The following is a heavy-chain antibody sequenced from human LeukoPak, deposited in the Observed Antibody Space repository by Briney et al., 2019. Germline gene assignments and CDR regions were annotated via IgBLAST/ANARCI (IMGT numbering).Heavy chain of an antibody. CDR3: ARRRGSYYPDY. CDR2: INPSGGST. V-gene: IGHV1-46*01. J-gene: IGHJ4*02. CDR1: GYTFTSYY. Sequence: ASVKVSCKASGYTFTSYYMHWVRQAPGQGLEWMGIINPSGGSTSYAQKFQGRVTMTRDTSTSTVYMELSSLRSDDTAVYYCARRRGSYYPDYWGQGTLVTVSS. D-gene: IGHD3-10*01.